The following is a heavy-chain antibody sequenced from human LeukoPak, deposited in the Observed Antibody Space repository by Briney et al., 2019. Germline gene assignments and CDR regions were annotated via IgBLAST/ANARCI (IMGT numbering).Heavy chain of an antibody. D-gene: IGHD3-10*01. Sequence: SETLSLTCTVSGGSISSYYWSWIRQPPGKGLEWIGSIYHSGSTYYNPSLKSRVTISVDTSKNQFSLKLSSVTAADTAVYYCAREEITMVRGVIKYWGQGTLVTVSS. V-gene: IGHV4-38-2*02. CDR2: IYHSGST. J-gene: IGHJ4*02. CDR1: GGSISSYY. CDR3: AREEITMVRGVIKY.